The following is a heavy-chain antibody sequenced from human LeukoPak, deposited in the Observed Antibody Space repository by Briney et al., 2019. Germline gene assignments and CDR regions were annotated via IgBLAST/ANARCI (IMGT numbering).Heavy chain of an antibody. CDR3: ARDRPYGGYDGFDY. Sequence: GGPLRLSCAASGFTISGHYMSWVRQAPGKGLEWVPVIHTDGNTYYADSVVGRFAISRDNSKNTLSLQMNSLRAEDTAVYYCARDRPYGGYDGFDYWGQGTLVTVSS. CDR1: GFTISGHY. D-gene: IGHD5-12*01. J-gene: IGHJ4*02. V-gene: IGHV3-66*01. CDR2: IHTDGNT.